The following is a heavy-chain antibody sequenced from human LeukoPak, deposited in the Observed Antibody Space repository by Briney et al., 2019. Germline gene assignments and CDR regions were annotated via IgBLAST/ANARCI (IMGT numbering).Heavy chain of an antibody. CDR1: GGSISSYY. J-gene: IGHJ4*02. CDR3: ARGIAAAGPNFDY. V-gene: IGHV4-59*01. CDR2: IYYSGST. D-gene: IGHD6-13*01. Sequence: SETLSLTCTVPGGSISSYYWSWIRQPPGKGLEWIGYIYYSGSTNYNPSLKSRVTISVDTSKNQFSLKLSSVTAADTAVYYCARGIAAAGPNFDYWGQGTLVTVSS.